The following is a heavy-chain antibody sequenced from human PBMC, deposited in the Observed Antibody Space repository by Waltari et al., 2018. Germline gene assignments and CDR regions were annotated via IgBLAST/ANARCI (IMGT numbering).Heavy chain of an antibody. J-gene: IGHJ3*02. CDR2: SSSYNGKT. CDR3: ARDGLSPPGAFDI. V-gene: IGHV1-18*01. Sequence: QVQLVQSGAEVTKPGASVKVSCKASGYTFTSYGISWVRQAPGQGLEWMGWSSSYNGKTNYAQKLQGRVTITADESTSTAYMELSSLRSEDTAVYYCARDGLSPPGAFDIWGQGTMVTVSS. CDR1: GYTFTSYG.